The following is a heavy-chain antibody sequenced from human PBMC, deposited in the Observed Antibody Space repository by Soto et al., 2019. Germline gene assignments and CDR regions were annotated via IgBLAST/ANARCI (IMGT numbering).Heavy chain of an antibody. CDR3: ASVPDY. D-gene: IGHD2-2*01. Sequence: QLQLQESGSGLVKPSQTLSLTCAVSGGSISSGGYSWSWIRQPPGKGLEWIGYMYHSGSTYYHPSLESRVTISLDRSKNPFSLKLSSVTAADTAVYYCASVPDYWGQGILVTVSS. J-gene: IGHJ4*02. CDR2: MYHSGST. V-gene: IGHV4-30-2*01. CDR1: GGSISSGGYS.